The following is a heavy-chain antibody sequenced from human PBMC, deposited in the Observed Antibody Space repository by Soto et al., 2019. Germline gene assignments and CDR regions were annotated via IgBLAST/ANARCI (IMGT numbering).Heavy chain of an antibody. CDR1: GGSISSGGYY. J-gene: IGHJ4*02. CDR3: ARDTGAYTYFDY. CDR2: IYYSGST. D-gene: IGHD1-26*01. Sequence: QVQLQESGPGLVKPSQTLSLTCTVSGGSISSGGYYWSWIRQHPGKGLAWIGYIYYSGSTYYNPSLKSRVTISIDTSKNQFSLKLSSVTAADTAVYYCARDTGAYTYFDYWGQGTLVTVSS. V-gene: IGHV4-31*03.